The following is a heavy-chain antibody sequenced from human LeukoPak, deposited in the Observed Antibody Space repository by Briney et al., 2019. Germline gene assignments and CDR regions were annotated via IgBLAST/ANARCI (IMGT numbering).Heavy chain of an antibody. V-gene: IGHV1-69*13. D-gene: IGHD3-10*01. CDR3: GANYVITMVRGVIIPYYYYYMDV. J-gene: IGHJ6*03. CDR2: ITAKFNII. CDR1: GGTFNTSP. Sequence: GASVKVSCKASGGTFNTSPIHWVRQAPGQGLEWMGGITAKFNIIKYAQKFQGRVTITADESTTTAYMELSGLTYEDTAVYYCGANYVITMVRGVIIPYYYYYMDVWGKGTTVTISS.